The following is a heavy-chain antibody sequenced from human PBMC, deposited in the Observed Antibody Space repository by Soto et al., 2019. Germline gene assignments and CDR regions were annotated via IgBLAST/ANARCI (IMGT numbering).Heavy chain of an antibody. V-gene: IGHV3-30*18. D-gene: IGHD3-3*01. J-gene: IGHJ4*02. CDR3: AKDRHLEWLFQANAKTFDY. CDR2: ISYDGSNK. CDR1: GFTFSSYG. Sequence: QPGGSLRLSCAASGFTFSSYGMHWVRQAPGKGLEWVAVISYDGSNKYYADSVKGRFTISRDNSKNTLYLQMNSLRAEDTAVYYCAKDRHLEWLFQANAKTFDYWGQGTLVTVSS.